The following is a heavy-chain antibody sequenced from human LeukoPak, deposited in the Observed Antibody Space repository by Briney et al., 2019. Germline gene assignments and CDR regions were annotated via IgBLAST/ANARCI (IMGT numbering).Heavy chain of an antibody. CDR3: ARDLVGSAISYSSGAWDY. V-gene: IGHV1-18*01. D-gene: IGHD3-10*01. J-gene: IGHJ4*02. CDR2: ISAYNGNT. Sequence: GASVKVSCKASGYTFTSYGISWVRQAPGQGLEWMGWISAYNGNTNYAQKLQGRVTMTADTSTSTAYMELRSLRSDDTAVYYCARDLVGSAISYSSGAWDYWGQGTLVTVSS. CDR1: GYTFTSYG.